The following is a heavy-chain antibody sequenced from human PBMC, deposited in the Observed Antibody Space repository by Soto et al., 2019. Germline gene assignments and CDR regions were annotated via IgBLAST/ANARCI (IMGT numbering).Heavy chain of an antibody. CDR1: GGSISSSSYY. CDR2: IYYSGST. J-gene: IGHJ3*02. Sequence: QLQLQESGPGLVKPSETLSLTCTVSGGSISSSSYYWGWIRQPPGKGLEWIGSIYYSGSTYYNPSLKSRVPIPLDTSKHQFPLKLSSVTAADSAVDYCARLMGYYDSSGFDIWGQGTMVTASS. V-gene: IGHV4-39*01. D-gene: IGHD3-22*01. CDR3: ARLMGYYDSSGFDI.